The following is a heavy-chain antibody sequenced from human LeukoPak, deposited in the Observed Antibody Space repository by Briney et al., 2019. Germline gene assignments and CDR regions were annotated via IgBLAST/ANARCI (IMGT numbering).Heavy chain of an antibody. J-gene: IGHJ4*02. CDR1: GGSVSSGSYY. V-gene: IGHV4-61*01. CDR2: IYYRGKT. D-gene: IGHD6-19*01. Sequence: SETLSLTCNVSGGSVSSGSYYWSWIRQPPGKGLEWIGYIYYRGKTNYNPSLKSRVTISVDTSKNQFSLKLSSVTAADTAVYYCARETSSGWYSVWGQGTLVTVSS. CDR3: ARETSSGWYSV.